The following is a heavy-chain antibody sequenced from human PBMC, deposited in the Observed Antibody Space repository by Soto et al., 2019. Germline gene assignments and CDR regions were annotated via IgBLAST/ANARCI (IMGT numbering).Heavy chain of an antibody. CDR3: ARSNLEWLSDAAFDL. D-gene: IGHD3-3*01. Sequence: QVQLVESGGGVVQPGRSLRLSCAAAGFTFSSHGMHWVRQAPGKGLEWVAVISDDGSNKFYADSVKGRFTISRDNSKNTLFLQMNSLRGDDTAVYYCARSNLEWLSDAAFDLWGQGTSVTVSS. CDR1: GFTFSSHG. V-gene: IGHV3-30*03. J-gene: IGHJ3*01. CDR2: ISDDGSNK.